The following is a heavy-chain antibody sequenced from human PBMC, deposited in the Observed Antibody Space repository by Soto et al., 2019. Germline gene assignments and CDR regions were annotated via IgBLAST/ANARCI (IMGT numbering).Heavy chain of an antibody. V-gene: IGHV1-8*01. Sequence: QVQLVQSGAEVKKPGASVKVSCKASGYTFTSYDINWVRQATGQGLEWMGWMNPNSGNTGYAQKFQGRVTMTRNTSVSTAYMELSSLRSEATAVYYCARPVTTDWYFDLWGRGTLVTVSS. J-gene: IGHJ2*01. D-gene: IGHD4-17*01. CDR3: ARPVTTDWYFDL. CDR2: MNPNSGNT. CDR1: GYTFTSYD.